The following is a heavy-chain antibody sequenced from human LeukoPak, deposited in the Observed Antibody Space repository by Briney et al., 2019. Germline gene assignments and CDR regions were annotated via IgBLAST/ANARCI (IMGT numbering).Heavy chain of an antibody. J-gene: IGHJ4*02. CDR1: GVTFSSQS. CDR2: ISGSGDDT. Sequence: GGGLRLSCAASGVTFSSQSMTGGRQAPGKGLEWGSGISGSGDDTYYVESVRSRVTIYRANSKSTMYLKMNSLRVEDTAVYYCVKWTGYGMNWGQGTMVTASS. CDR3: VKWTGYGMN. D-gene: IGHD3/OR15-3a*01. V-gene: IGHV3-23*01.